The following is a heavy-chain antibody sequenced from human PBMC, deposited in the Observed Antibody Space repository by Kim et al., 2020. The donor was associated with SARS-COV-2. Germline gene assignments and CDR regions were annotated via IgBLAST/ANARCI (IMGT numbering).Heavy chain of an antibody. D-gene: IGHD3-3*01. V-gene: IGHV3-23*01. Sequence: TVKGQFTTSRDNSKNTLYLQMNSLRAEDTAVYYCAKDLWYSTKWGGLDYWGQGTLVTVSS. J-gene: IGHJ4*02. CDR3: AKDLWYSTKWGGLDY.